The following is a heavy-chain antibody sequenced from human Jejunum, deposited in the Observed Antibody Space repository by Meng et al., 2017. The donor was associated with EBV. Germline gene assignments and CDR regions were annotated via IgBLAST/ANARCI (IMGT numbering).Heavy chain of an antibody. J-gene: IGHJ5*02. CDR1: GFSFSNYA. V-gene: IGHV3-23*01. CDR3: AKLTRA. Sequence: EVQLLESGGGLVLPGGSLRVSCAASGFSFSNYAMHWVRQAPGRRPEWVSAITDSGGSTYYTDSVKGRFTISRDNSKNTLYLQMNSLRAEDTAVYYCAKLTRAWGQGTLVTVSS. CDR2: ITDSGGST.